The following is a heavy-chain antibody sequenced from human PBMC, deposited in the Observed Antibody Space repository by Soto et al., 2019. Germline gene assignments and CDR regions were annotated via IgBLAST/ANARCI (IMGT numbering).Heavy chain of an antibody. CDR3: ARGLENYDILTGYYIRYFHL. Sequence: SETLSLTCTVSGGSISSYYWSWIRQPPGKGLEWIGYIYYSGSTNYNPSLKSRVTISVDTSKNQFPLKLSSVTAADTAVYYCARGLENYDILTGYYIRYFHLWGRGTLVTSPQ. CDR1: GGSISSYY. CDR2: IYYSGST. D-gene: IGHD3-9*01. J-gene: IGHJ2*01. V-gene: IGHV4-59*01.